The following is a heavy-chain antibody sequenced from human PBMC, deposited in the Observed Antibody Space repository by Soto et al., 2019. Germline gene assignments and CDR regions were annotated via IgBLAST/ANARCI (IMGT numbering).Heavy chain of an antibody. CDR2: ISSSSSTI. J-gene: IGHJ3*02. V-gene: IGHV3-48*02. CDR1: GFTFSSYS. Sequence: GGSLRLSCAASGFTFSSYSMNWVRQAPGKGLEWVSYISSSSSTIYYADSVKGRFTISRDNAKNSLYLQMNSLRDEDTAVYYCARDHDSSGWYDAFDIWGQGTMVTVSS. D-gene: IGHD6-19*01. CDR3: ARDHDSSGWYDAFDI.